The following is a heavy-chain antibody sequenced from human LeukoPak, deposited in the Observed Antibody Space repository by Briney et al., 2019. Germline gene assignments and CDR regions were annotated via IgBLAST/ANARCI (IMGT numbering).Heavy chain of an antibody. J-gene: IGHJ4*02. V-gene: IGHV4-39*01. CDR1: GGSISSSSYY. CDR3: ARHSSLNGCFGY. CDR2: IVYSGST. D-gene: IGHD4/OR15-4a*01. Sequence: SETLSLTCTVSGGSISSSSYYWGWIRRPPGKGLEWIGSIVYSGSTYYNPSLKSRVTISVDTSKNQFSLNLSSVTAADTAVYYCARHSSLNGCFGYWGQGTLVTVSS.